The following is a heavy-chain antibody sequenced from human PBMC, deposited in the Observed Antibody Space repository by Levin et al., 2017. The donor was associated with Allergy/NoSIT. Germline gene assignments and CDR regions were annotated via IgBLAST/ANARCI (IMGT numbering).Heavy chain of an antibody. J-gene: IGHJ4*02. CDR2: IIPIFGTA. D-gene: IGHD4-17*01. Sequence: TGGSLRLSCKASGGTFSSYAISWVRQAPGQGLEWMGGIIPIFGTANYAQKFQGRVTITADESTSTAYMELSSLRSEDTAVYYCARSAKDYGDYFDYWGQGTLVTVSS. CDR3: ARSAKDYGDYFDY. V-gene: IGHV1-69*01. CDR1: GGTFSSYA.